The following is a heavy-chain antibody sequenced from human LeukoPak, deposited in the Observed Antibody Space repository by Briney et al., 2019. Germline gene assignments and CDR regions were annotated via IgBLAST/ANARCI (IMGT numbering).Heavy chain of an antibody. CDR3: ARGSTYYDSSGQVPFDY. Sequence: GGSLRLSCAASGFTFSTYSMNWVHQAPGKGLEWVSYISSSSSTIYYADSVKGRFTISRDNAKNSLYLQMNSLRAEDTAVYYCARGSTYYDSSGQVPFDYWGQGTLVTVSS. D-gene: IGHD3-22*01. V-gene: IGHV3-48*01. CDR2: ISSSSSTI. J-gene: IGHJ4*02. CDR1: GFTFSTYS.